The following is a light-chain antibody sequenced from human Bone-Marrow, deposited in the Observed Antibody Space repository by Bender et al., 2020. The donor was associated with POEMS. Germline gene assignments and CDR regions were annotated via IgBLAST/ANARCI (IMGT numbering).Light chain of an antibody. CDR1: SSDVGDYNY. Sequence: QSALTQPASVSGSPGQSITISCTGSSSDVGDYNYVSWYQQHPGKAPKLMIYGYNNRPSGVPDRFSGSKSGTSASLAITGLQAEDEADYYCSSYAGRYTWVFGGGTKLTVL. CDR2: GYN. CDR3: SSYAGRYTWV. V-gene: IGLV2-14*01. J-gene: IGLJ3*02.